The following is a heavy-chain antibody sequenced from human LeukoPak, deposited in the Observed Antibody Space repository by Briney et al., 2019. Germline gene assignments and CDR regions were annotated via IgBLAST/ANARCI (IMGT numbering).Heavy chain of an antibody. CDR2: IYHSGTT. Sequence: SETLSLTCSVSGYSISNGYCWGWIRQPPGKGLEWIGSIYHSGTTYYNPSLKSRVTISVDTSKNQFSLKLSSVTAADTAVYYCARGPPRTRDYWGQGTLVTVSS. D-gene: IGHD1-14*01. CDR1: GYSISNGYC. V-gene: IGHV4-38-2*02. J-gene: IGHJ4*02. CDR3: ARGPPRTRDY.